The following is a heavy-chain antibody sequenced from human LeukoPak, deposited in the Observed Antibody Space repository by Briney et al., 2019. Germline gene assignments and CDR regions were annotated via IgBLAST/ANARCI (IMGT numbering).Heavy chain of an antibody. D-gene: IGHD6-6*01. CDR1: GYTFAGYY. V-gene: IGHV1-2*02. J-gene: IGHJ3*02. CDR2: INPNSGGT. Sequence: ASVKVSCKASGYTFAGYYMHWVRQAPGQGLEWMGWINPNSGGTNYAQKFQGRVTMTRDTSISTAYMELSRLRSDDTAVYYCAREKSRAARLRGDAFDIWGQGTMVTVSS. CDR3: AREKSRAARLRGDAFDI.